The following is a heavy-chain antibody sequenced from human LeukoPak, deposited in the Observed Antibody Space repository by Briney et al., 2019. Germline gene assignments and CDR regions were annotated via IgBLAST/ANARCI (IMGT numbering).Heavy chain of an antibody. Sequence: PSETLSLTCAVYGGSFSGYYWSWIRQPPGKGLEWIGEINHSGSTNYNPSLKSRVTISVDTSKNQFSLKLSSVTAADTAVYYCARAGNDYGDYRSSVAPWGQGTLVTVSS. CDR1: GGSFSGYY. V-gene: IGHV4-34*01. J-gene: IGHJ5*02. D-gene: IGHD4-17*01. CDR3: ARAGNDYGDYRSSVAP. CDR2: INHSGST.